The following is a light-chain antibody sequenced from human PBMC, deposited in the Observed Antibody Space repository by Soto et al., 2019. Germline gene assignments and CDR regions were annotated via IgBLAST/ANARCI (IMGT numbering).Light chain of an antibody. J-gene: IGKJ4*01. CDR1: QSVSSN. CDR3: QQYNNWPRRLT. Sequence: EIVMTQSPATLSVSPGERATLSCRASQSVSSNLAWYQQKPGQAPRLLIYGASTRATGIPARFSGSGSGTEFTLTISSPQSEDFAVYYCQQYNNWPRRLTFGGGTKVEIK. CDR2: GAS. V-gene: IGKV3-15*01.